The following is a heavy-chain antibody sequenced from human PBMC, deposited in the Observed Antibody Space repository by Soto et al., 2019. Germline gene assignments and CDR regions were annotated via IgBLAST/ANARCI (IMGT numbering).Heavy chain of an antibody. V-gene: IGHV1-46*01. CDR2: VNPSGGTT. CDR3: AREDQWLPDY. CDR1: GYIFTTSA. J-gene: IGHJ4*02. Sequence: QVQLVQSEAELKQPGASVKISCKASGYIFTTSAIHWVRQAPGQGLEWMGIVNPSGGTTTYAQKXQXRXXXXXXXXXXXXXXXXXXXXXXXXXVYYCAREDQWLPDYWGQGTLVSVSS. D-gene: IGHD6-19*01.